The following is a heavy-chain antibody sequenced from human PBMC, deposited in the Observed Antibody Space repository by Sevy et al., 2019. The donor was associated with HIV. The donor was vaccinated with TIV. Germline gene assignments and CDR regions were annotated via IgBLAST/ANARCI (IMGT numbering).Heavy chain of an antibody. V-gene: IGHV4-34*01. CDR2: INHSGST. D-gene: IGHD2-15*01. CDR3: ARGRRYGSGGSCYSRVYGMDV. Sequence: SETLSLTCAVYGGSFSGYYWSWIRQPPGKGLEWIGEINHSGSTNYNPSLKSRVTISVDTSKNQFSLRLSSVTAADTAVYYCARGRRYGSGGSCYSRVYGMDVWGQGTTVTVSS. CDR1: GGSFSGYY. J-gene: IGHJ6*02.